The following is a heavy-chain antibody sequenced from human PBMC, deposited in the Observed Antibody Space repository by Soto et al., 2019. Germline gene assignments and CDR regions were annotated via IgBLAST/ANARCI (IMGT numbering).Heavy chain of an antibody. CDR2: IYYSGST. CDR1: GGSISSYC. J-gene: IGHJ3*02. D-gene: IGHD2-2*01. CDR3: ARVGRDIVVVSAAYDPTEHAFDI. Sequence: SETLSLTCTVSGGSISSYCWTWIRQPPGKGLEWIGYIYYSGSTNYNPSLKSRVTISVDTSKNQFSLKLSSVAAADTAVYYCARVGRDIVVVSAAYDPTEHAFDIWGQGTMDTVSS. V-gene: IGHV4-59*08.